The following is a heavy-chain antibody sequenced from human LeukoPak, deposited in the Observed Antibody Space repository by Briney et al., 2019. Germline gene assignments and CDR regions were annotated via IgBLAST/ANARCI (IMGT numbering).Heavy chain of an antibody. D-gene: IGHD3-3*01. CDR1: SYSFTSYG. Sequence: ASVKVSCKASSYSFTSYGISWVRQAPGQGLEWIGWISAYNGNTNYAQKLQGRVTMTTDTSTSTAYMELRSLRSDDTAVYYCASGLRFLEWLTLHYWGQGTLVTVSS. V-gene: IGHV1-18*01. J-gene: IGHJ4*02. CDR2: ISAYNGNT. CDR3: ASGLRFLEWLTLHY.